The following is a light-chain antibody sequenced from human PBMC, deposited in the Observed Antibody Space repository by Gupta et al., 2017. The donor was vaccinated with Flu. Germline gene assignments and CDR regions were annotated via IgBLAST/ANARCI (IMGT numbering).Light chain of an antibody. CDR3: QQYNTYPFT. CDR1: QTVNRW. J-gene: IGKJ3*01. Sequence: DIQLTQSPRALSASVGDRVTITCRASQTVNRWLAWYQQKPGQSPRLLIFSAPNVESVVPSKFSGDGFGTEFTLIINGLQPDDFATYFCQQYNTYPFTFGHGTKV. V-gene: IGKV1-5*03. CDR2: SAP.